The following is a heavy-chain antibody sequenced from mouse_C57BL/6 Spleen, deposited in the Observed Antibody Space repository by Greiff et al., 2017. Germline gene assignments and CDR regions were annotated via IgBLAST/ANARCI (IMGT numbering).Heavy chain of an antibody. J-gene: IGHJ1*03. Sequence: EVKLMESGGGLVQPGGSLSLSCAASGFTFTDYYMSWVRQPPGKALEWLGFIRNKANGYTTEYSASVKGRFTISRDNSQSILYLQMNALRAEDSATYYCARSLLRRVPYDVWGTGTTVTVSS. D-gene: IGHD1-1*01. CDR3: ARSLLRRVPYDV. CDR2: IRNKANGYTT. CDR1: GFTFTDYY. V-gene: IGHV7-3*01.